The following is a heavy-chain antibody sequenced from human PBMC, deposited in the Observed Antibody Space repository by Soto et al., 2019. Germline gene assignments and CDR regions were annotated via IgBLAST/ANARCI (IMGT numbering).Heavy chain of an antibody. CDR1: GGSISSGGYS. CDR2: IYHSGST. Sequence: TSETLSLTCAVSGGSISSGGYSWSWIRQPPGKGLEWIGYIYHSGSTYYNPSLKSRVTISVDRSKAQFSLKLSSVTAADTAVYYCARMAAPNYSDSSGYYEIEYWGQGTLVTGSS. J-gene: IGHJ4*02. CDR3: ARMAAPNYSDSSGYYEIEY. D-gene: IGHD3-22*01. V-gene: IGHV4-30-2*01.